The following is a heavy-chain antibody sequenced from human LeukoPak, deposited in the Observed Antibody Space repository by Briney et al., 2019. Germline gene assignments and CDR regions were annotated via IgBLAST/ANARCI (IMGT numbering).Heavy chain of an antibody. CDR3: ARAYYGSGNTYYFDY. V-gene: IGHV4-39*07. CDR2: IYYSGII. D-gene: IGHD3-10*01. Sequence: SETLSLTCTVSGGSISSSSYYWGWIRQPPGKGLEWIGSIYYSGIIYYNPSLKSRVTISVDTSKNQFSLKLRSVTAADTAVYYCARAYYGSGNTYYFDYWGQGTLVTVSS. CDR1: GGSISSSSYY. J-gene: IGHJ4*02.